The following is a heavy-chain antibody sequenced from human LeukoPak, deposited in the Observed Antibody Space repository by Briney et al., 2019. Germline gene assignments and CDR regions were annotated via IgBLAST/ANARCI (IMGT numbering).Heavy chain of an antibody. J-gene: IGHJ4*02. CDR1: GFTFEDYG. CDR3: ARSLSIAAIETLIDY. V-gene: IGHV3-20*04. D-gene: IGHD6-6*01. Sequence: RPGGSLRLSCAASGFTFEDYGMTWVRHAPGKGLEWVSGINWNGGRKGYADSVKGRFTISRDNAKNSLYLQMNSLRAEDTAVYYCARSLSIAAIETLIDYWGQGTLVTVSS. CDR2: INWNGGRK.